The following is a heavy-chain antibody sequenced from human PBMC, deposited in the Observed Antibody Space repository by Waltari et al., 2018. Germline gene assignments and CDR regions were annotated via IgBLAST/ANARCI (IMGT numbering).Heavy chain of an antibody. J-gene: IGHJ4*02. V-gene: IGHV3-74*01. Sequence: EVQLVQSGGDLVQPGGSLRLSCAASGFTLSDFWMHWVRQAPGKGLAWVARINEDGSRIDYAESVKGRFTISRDYAQNTMYLQMNSLRAEDTADYYCVRDMFGPLDYWGQGTLVTVSS. CDR2: INEDGSRI. CDR3: VRDMFGPLDY. D-gene: IGHD3-10*02. CDR1: GFTLSDFW.